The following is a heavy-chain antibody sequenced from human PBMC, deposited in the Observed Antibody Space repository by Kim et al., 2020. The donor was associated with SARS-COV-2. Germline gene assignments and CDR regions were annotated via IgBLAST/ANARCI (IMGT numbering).Heavy chain of an antibody. J-gene: IGHJ3*02. Sequence: GGSLRLSCAASGFTFSSYGMHWVRQAPGKGLEWVAVISYDGSNKYYADSVKGRFTISRDNSKNTLYLQMNSLRAEDTAVYYCANTAGMGRDAFDIWGQGT. V-gene: IGHV3-30*18. CDR3: ANTAGMGRDAFDI. CDR2: ISYDGSNK. D-gene: IGHD2-21*02. CDR1: GFTFSSYG.